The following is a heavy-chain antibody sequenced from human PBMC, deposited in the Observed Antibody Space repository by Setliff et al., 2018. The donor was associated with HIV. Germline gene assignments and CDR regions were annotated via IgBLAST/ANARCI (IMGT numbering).Heavy chain of an antibody. CDR2: IDYSGST. D-gene: IGHD3-22*01. CDR3: ASRYHYYDSSGYYRQGAFDI. CDR1: GGSISEYY. V-gene: IGHV4-59*08. Sequence: SETLSLTCTVSGGSISEYYWSWIRQPPGKGLEWIGYIDYSGSTNYNASLKSRLTMSIDTSKSQFSLKLSSVTAADTAVYYCASRYHYYDSSGYYRQGAFDIWGQGTMVTVSS. J-gene: IGHJ3*02.